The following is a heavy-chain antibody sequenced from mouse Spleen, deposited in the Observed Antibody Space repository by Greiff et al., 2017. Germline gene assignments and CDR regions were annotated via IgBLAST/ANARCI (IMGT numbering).Heavy chain of an antibody. D-gene: IGHD2-10*01. CDR2: IYPYNGGT. CDR1: GYTFTDYD. CDR3: ARKGAYYGNLYYFDY. V-gene: IGHV1S29*02. Sequence: EVKLQESGPELVKPGASVKISCKASGYTFTDYDMHWVKQSHGKSLEWIGYIYPYNGGTDYNQKFKSKATLTVDDSSSTAYMELRSLTSEDSAVYYCARKGAYYGNLYYFDYWGQGTTLTVSS. J-gene: IGHJ2*01.